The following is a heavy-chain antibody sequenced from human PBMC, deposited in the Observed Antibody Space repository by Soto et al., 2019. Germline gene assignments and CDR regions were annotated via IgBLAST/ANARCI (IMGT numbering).Heavy chain of an antibody. CDR2: IYWDDDR. D-gene: IGHD2-2*01. J-gene: IGHJ3*01. V-gene: IGHV2-5*02. CDR1: GFSLSADGVG. Sequence: QITLRESGPTLVKPTQTLRLTCTFSGFSLSADGVGVGWIRQPPGKALEWLALIYWDDDRRYSPSLKSRLTITQDTSKNQVVLTMTNMDAVDTATYYCAHAYGGTSWPNDAFDVWGQGTVVTVSS. CDR3: AHAYGGTSWPNDAFDV.